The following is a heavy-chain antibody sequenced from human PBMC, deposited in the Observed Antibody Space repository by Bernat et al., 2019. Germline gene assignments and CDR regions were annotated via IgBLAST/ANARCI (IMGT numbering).Heavy chain of an antibody. CDR1: GFTFSSYA. CDR2: ISYDGSNK. D-gene: IGHD4-17*01. CDR3: AEAMTDTVPAFDI. V-gene: IGHV3-30-3*02. Sequence: QVQLVESGGGVVQPGRSLRLSCAASGFTFSSYAKHWVRQAPGKGLEWVAVISYDGSNKYYADSVKGRFTISRDNSKNTLYLQMNSLRAEDTAVYYCAEAMTDTVPAFDIWGQGTMVTVSS. J-gene: IGHJ3*02.